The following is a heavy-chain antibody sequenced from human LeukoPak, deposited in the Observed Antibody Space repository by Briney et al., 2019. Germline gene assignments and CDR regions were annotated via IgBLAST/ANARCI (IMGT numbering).Heavy chain of an antibody. CDR3: ASNRGWVYFDY. D-gene: IGHD6-19*01. J-gene: IGHJ4*02. CDR1: GFTVSGNY. Sequence: GGSLRLSCAASGFTVSGNYMSWVRQAPGKGLEGVSVIYSGGTTYYADSVNGRFTLSRDNPKNTLHLQIDNLRAQDTAVYYCASNRGWVYFDYWGQGTLVTVSS. V-gene: IGHV3-66*01. CDR2: IYSGGTT.